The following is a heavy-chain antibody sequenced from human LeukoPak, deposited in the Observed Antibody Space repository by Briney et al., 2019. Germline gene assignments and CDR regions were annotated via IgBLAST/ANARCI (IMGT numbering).Heavy chain of an antibody. Sequence: SVKVSCKASGFTFTSSAMQWVRQARGQRLEWIGWIVVGSGNTNYAQKFQERVTITRDMSTSTAYMELSSLRSEDTAVYYCAAVGVYGGNSEHYWGQGTLVTVSS. CDR2: IVVGSGNT. CDR3: AAVGVYGGNSEHY. D-gene: IGHD4-23*01. CDR1: GFTFTSSA. V-gene: IGHV1-58*02. J-gene: IGHJ4*02.